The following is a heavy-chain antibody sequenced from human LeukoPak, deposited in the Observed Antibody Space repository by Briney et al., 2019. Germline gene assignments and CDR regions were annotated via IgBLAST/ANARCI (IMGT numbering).Heavy chain of an antibody. V-gene: IGHV3-23*01. CDR3: ARVGRYSSGNY. J-gene: IGHJ4*02. CDR1: GFTFSSYA. D-gene: IGHD6-19*01. CDR2: ISGSGGST. Sequence: PGGSLRLSCAASGFTFSSYAMSWVRQAPGKGLEWVSAISGSGGSTYYADSVKGRFTISRDNAKNTLYLQMNSLRAEDTAVYYCARVGRYSSGNYWGQGTLVTVSS.